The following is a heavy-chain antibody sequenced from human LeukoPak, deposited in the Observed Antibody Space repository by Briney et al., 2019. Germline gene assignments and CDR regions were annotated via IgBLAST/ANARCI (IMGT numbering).Heavy chain of an antibody. CDR2: VSGSGNDI. CDR3: AKDAVDYFDNSGGAFDY. J-gene: IGHJ4*02. CDR1: GFTFSNYA. D-gene: IGHD3-22*01. V-gene: IGHV3-23*01. Sequence: GGSLRLSCEASGFTFSNYAIHWVRQAPGKGLEWVSVVSGSGNDIFYADSVAGRFIISRDNSENKVYLQIHSMRAEDTAIYYCAKDAVDYFDNSGGAFDYWGQGTLVSVSS.